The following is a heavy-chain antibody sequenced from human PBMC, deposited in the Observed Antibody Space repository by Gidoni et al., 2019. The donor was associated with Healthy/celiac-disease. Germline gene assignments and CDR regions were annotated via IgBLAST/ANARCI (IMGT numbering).Heavy chain of an antibody. CDR3: AKDLVRGLNIVVVVAATPFDY. J-gene: IGHJ4*02. CDR1: GFTFSSYA. D-gene: IGHD2-15*01. Sequence: EVQLLESGGGLVQTGGSLRLSCAASGFTFSSYALSWVRQAPGKGLEWVSAISGSGGSTYYADSVKGRFTISRDNSKNTLYLQMNSLRAEDTAVYYCAKDLVRGLNIVVVVAATPFDYWGQGTLVTVSS. CDR2: ISGSGGST. V-gene: IGHV3-23*01.